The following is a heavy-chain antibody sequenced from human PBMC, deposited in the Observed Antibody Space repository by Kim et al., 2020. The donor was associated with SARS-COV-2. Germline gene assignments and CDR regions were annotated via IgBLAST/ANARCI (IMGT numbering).Heavy chain of an antibody. CDR3: SRDLHCDRTNCRVY. Sequence: GGSLRLSCAASGFTFSSYAMHWVRQAPGKGLEWVAAISYDGSNKYHADSVKGRFTLSRDNSKNTLYLQMSSLRAEDTAIYFCSRDLHCDRTNCRVYWGQGTPATVSP. D-gene: IGHD2-2*01. CDR1: GFTFSSYA. V-gene: IGHV3-30*04. CDR2: ISYDGSNK. J-gene: IGHJ4*02.